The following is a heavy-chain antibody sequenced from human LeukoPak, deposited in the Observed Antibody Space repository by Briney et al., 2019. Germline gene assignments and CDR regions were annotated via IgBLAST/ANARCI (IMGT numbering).Heavy chain of an antibody. CDR2: IIPIFGTA. Sequence: ASVRVSCKASGGTFSSYAISWVRQAPGQGLEWMGGIIPIFGTANYAQKFQGRVTITADESTSTAYMELSSLRSEDTAVYYCARSLVGGYCSGGSCPPAGNWGQGTLVTVSS. CDR3: ARSLVGGYCSGGSCPPAGN. D-gene: IGHD2-15*01. CDR1: GGTFSSYA. J-gene: IGHJ4*02. V-gene: IGHV1-69*13.